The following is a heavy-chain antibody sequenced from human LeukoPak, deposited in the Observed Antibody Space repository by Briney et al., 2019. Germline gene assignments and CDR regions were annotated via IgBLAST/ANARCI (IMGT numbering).Heavy chain of an antibody. CDR2: IIPIFGTA. J-gene: IGHJ4*02. Sequence: ASVKVSCKASGGTFSSYAISWVRQAPGQGLEWMGGIIPIFGTANYAQKFQGRVTITADESTSTAYMELSSLRSEDTAVYYCARNPGNPSRRFDYWGQGTLVTVSS. V-gene: IGHV1-69*01. D-gene: IGHD1-14*01. CDR1: GGTFSSYA. CDR3: ARNPGNPSRRFDY.